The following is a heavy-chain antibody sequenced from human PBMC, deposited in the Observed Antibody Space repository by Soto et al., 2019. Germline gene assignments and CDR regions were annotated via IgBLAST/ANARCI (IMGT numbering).Heavy chain of an antibody. CDR2: VYYSGST. CDR3: ARGSFEVDY. V-gene: IGHV4-61*01. Sequence: QVQLQESGPGLVKPSETLSLTCTVSGGSVSSDTYYWTWIRQPPGKGLEWIGYVYYSGSTNYNPSLKGRGTISLDTSENQFSLRLSSMTAADTAVYYCARGSFEVDYWGQGILVTVSS. CDR1: GGSVSSDTYY. J-gene: IGHJ4*02.